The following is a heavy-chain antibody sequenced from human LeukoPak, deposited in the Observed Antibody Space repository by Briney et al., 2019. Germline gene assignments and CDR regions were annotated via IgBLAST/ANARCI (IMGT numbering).Heavy chain of an antibody. D-gene: IGHD6-19*01. J-gene: IGHJ4*02. CDR3: ARVPVAGIFMGAYDY. V-gene: IGHV4-59*12. Sequence: SETLSLTCTVSGGSISSYYWSWIRQPPGKGLEWIGYIYYSGSTNSNPSLKSRVTISVDTSKNQFSLKLSSVTAADTAVYYCARVPVAGIFMGAYDYWGQGTLVTVSS. CDR2: IYYSGST. CDR1: GGSISSYY.